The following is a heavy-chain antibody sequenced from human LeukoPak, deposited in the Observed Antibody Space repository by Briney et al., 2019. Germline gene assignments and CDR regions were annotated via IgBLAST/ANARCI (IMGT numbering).Heavy chain of an antibody. Sequence: GGPLRLSRAASGFTFGSYAMSWVRQAPGKGLEWVSTISGSGGSPYYADSVKGRFTISRDNSKNTLYLQMNSLRAEDTAVFYCAKAQHSSIWGYFDYWGQGTLVTVSS. CDR1: GFTFGSYA. CDR2: ISGSGGSP. V-gene: IGHV3-23*01. CDR3: AKAQHSSIWGYFDY. D-gene: IGHD6-13*01. J-gene: IGHJ4*02.